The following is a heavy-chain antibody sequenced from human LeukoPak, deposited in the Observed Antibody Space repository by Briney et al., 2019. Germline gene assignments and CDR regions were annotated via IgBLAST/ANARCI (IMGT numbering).Heavy chain of an antibody. D-gene: IGHD6-6*01. V-gene: IGHV3-30*03. CDR3: ARESIAARRPDY. Sequence: GGSLRLSCAASGSTFSSYGMHWVRQAPGKGLEWVAVISYDGSNKYYADSVKGRFTISRDNSKNTLYLQMNSLRAEDTAVYYCARESIAARRPDYWGQGTLVTVSS. CDR1: GSTFSSYG. J-gene: IGHJ4*02. CDR2: ISYDGSNK.